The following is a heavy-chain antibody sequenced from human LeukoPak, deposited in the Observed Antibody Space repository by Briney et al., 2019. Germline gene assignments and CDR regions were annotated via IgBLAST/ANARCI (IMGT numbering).Heavy chain of an antibody. CDR2: ISGSGGST. CDR1: GFTFSSYA. Sequence: QPGGSLRLSCAASGFTFSSYAMSWVRQAPGKGLEWVSAISGSGGSTYYADTVKGRFTISRDNSKNTLYLQMNSLRAEDTAVYYCAKGWELLQEGAVDIWGQGTMVTVSS. D-gene: IGHD1-26*01. CDR3: AKGWELLQEGAVDI. J-gene: IGHJ3*02. V-gene: IGHV3-23*01.